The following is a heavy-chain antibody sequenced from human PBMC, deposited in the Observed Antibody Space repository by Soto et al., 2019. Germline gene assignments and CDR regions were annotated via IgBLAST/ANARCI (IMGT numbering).Heavy chain of an antibody. Sequence: ASVKVSCKASGYTFTSYAMHWVRQAPGQRLEWMGWINAGNGDTKYSQKFQGRVTITRDTSASTAYMELSSLRSEDTAVYYCASKRTRALDAFDIWGQGTMVTVSS. CDR2: INAGNGDT. CDR3: ASKRTRALDAFDI. V-gene: IGHV1-3*01. CDR1: GYTFTSYA. J-gene: IGHJ3*02.